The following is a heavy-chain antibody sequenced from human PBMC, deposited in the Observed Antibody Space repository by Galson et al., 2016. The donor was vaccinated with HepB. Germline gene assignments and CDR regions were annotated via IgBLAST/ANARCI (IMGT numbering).Heavy chain of an antibody. Sequence: SLRLSCAASGFTFRDRAMSWVRQAPGEGLEWVASLSGSGGSTYYADSVKGRFTISRDNSKNTLYLQMKSLRADDTAVYYCAKGPQYYFDSSDYFDYWGQGTTVTVSS. CDR1: GFTFRDRA. CDR2: LSGSGGST. V-gene: IGHV3-23*01. CDR3: AKGPQYYFDSSDYFDY. J-gene: IGHJ4*03. D-gene: IGHD3-22*01.